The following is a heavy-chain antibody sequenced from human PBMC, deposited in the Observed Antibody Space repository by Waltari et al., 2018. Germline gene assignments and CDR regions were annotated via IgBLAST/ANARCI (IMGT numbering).Heavy chain of an antibody. J-gene: IGHJ3*02. CDR2: IYYSGST. CDR1: GGPISSHY. CDR3: ARVGLFDAFDI. D-gene: IGHD2-21*01. V-gene: IGHV4-59*11. Sequence: QVQLQESGPGLVKPSETLSLTCTVSGGPISSHYWHWIRQPPGKGLEWIGYIYYSGSTNYNPSLKSRVTISVDTSKNQFSLKLSSVTAADTAVYYCARVGLFDAFDIWGQGTMVTVSS.